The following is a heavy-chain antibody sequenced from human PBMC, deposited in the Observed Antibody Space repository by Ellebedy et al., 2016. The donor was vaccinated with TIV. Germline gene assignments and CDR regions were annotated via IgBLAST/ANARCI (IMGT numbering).Heavy chain of an antibody. CDR2: IYYSGST. V-gene: IGHV4-59*01. CDR1: GGSISSYY. J-gene: IGHJ4*02. Sequence: MPSETLSLTCTVSGGSISSYYWSWIRQPPGKGLEWIGYIYYSGSTYYNPSLKSRVTISVDTSKNQFSLKLSSVTAADTAVYYCARERTVHYFDYWGQGTLVAVSS. D-gene: IGHD1/OR15-1a*01. CDR3: ARERTVHYFDY.